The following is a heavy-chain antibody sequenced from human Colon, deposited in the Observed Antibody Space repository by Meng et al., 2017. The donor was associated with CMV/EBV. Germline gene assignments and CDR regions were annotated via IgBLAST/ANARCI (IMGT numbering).Heavy chain of an antibody. V-gene: IGHV3-53*01. CDR3: ARDFWSGYWS. D-gene: IGHD3-3*01. CDR2: IFIDDKT. Sequence: GESLKISCAASGFTVSSVYMTWVRQAPGKGLEWISVIFIDDKTHYADSVQGRFTISRDKSKNTLYLQMNSLRVEDTAVYYCARDFWSGYWSWGQGTLVTVSS. J-gene: IGHJ5*02. CDR1: GFTVSSVY.